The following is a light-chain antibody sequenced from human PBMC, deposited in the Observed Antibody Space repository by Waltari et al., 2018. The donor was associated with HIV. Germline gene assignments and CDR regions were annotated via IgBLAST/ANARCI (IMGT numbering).Light chain of an antibody. CDR3: QQYKTYCS. CDR2: KAS. CDR1: PTIDNW. V-gene: IGKV1-5*03. J-gene: IGKJ2*01. Sequence: DIQMTQSPSTLSASIGDSVTITCRASPTIDNWLAWYQQKPGSAPKVIISKASILEGEVSSRFSGSGFGTEFTLTIRSLQPDDFATYYCQQYKTYCSFGQGT.